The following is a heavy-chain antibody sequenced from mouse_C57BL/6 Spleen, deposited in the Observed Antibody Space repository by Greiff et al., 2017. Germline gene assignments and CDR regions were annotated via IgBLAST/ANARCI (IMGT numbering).Heavy chain of an antibody. Sequence: QVQLKQSGAELVKPGASVKISCKASGYAFSSYWMNWVKQRPGKGLEWIGQIYPGDGDTNYNGKFKGKATLTADKSSSTAYMPLSSLTSEDSAVYVCAREMYYYGSSYYDFDDWGKGTTLTVSS. CDR2: IYPGDGDT. V-gene: IGHV1-80*01. J-gene: IGHJ2*01. CDR3: AREMYYYGSSYYDFDD. D-gene: IGHD1-1*01. CDR1: GYAFSSYW.